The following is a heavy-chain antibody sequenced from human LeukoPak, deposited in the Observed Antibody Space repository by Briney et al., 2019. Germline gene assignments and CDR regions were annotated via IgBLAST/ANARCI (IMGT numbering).Heavy chain of an antibody. D-gene: IGHD6-13*01. CDR3: ASSSSWYQFDY. V-gene: IGHV3-23*01. CDR1: GFTFSSYG. Sequence: GGSLRLSCAASGFTFSSYGMSWVRQAPGKGLEWVSAISGSGGSTYYADSVKGRFTISRDNSKNTLYLQMNSLRAEDTAVYYCASSSSWYQFDYWGQGTLVTVSS. J-gene: IGHJ4*02. CDR2: ISGSGGST.